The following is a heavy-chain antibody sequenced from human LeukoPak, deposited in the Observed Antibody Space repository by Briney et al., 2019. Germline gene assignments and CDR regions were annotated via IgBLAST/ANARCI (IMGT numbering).Heavy chain of an antibody. CDR2: ISWNRGSI. CDR1: GFTFDDYG. CDR3: VRKEGNYFDY. V-gene: IGHV3-9*01. J-gene: IGHJ4*02. Sequence: GGSLRLSCAASGFTFDDYGMHWVRQVPGKGLEWVSGISWNRGSIGYGDSVKGRFTISRDNAKNSLYLQMNSLRVEDTALYYCVRKEGNYFDYWGQGTLVTVSS. D-gene: IGHD3-10*01.